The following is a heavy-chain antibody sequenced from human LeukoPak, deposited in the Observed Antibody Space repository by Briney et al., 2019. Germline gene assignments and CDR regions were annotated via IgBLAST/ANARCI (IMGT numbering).Heavy chain of an antibody. J-gene: IGHJ4*02. Sequence: PGGSLRLSCAASGFTFSSYSMNWVRQAPGKGLEWVSYISSSSSTIYYADSVKGRFTISRDNAKNSLYLQMNSLRAEDTAVYYCARGIAAADFDYWGQGTLVTVSS. V-gene: IGHV3-48*01. D-gene: IGHD6-13*01. CDR2: ISSSSSTI. CDR1: GFTFSSYS. CDR3: ARGIAAADFDY.